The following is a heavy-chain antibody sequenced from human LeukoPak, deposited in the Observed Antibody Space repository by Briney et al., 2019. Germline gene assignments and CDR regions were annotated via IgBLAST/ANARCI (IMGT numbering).Heavy chain of an antibody. CDR1: GFTFSSYG. CDR3: AKDLGGTTPLTP. D-gene: IGHD2-2*01. J-gene: IGHJ5*02. CDR2: IRYDGSNK. Sequence: GGSLRLSCAASGFTFSSYGMHWVRQAPGKGLDWVAFIRYDGSNKYYADSVKGRFTISRDNSKNTLYLQMNSLRAEDTAVYYCAKDLGGTTPLTPWGQGTLVTVSS. V-gene: IGHV3-30*02.